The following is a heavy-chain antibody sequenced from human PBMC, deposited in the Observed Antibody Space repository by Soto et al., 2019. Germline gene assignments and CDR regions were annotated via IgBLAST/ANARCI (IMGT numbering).Heavy chain of an antibody. V-gene: IGHV4-34*01. CDR1: GGSFSGYY. J-gene: IGHJ5*02. CDR2: INHSGST. D-gene: IGHD4-17*01. Sequence: QVQLQQWGAGLLKPSETLSLTCAVYGGSFSGYYWSWIRQPPGKGLEWIGEINHSGSTNYNPSLKSRVTISVHTSKNQFSLKLSSVTAADTAVYYCARGTSTVTTNWFDPWGQGTLVTVSS. CDR3: ARGTSTVTTNWFDP.